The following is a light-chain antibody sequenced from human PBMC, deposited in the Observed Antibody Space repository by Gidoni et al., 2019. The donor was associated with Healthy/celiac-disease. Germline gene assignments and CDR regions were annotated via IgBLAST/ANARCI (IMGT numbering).Light chain of an antibody. Sequence: QSALTHPASVSGSPGQSTTLSCTGTSSDVGGYNYVSWYQQHPGKAPKLMIYDVSNWPSGVSNRFSGSKSGNTASLTISGLQDEDEADYYCSSYTSSSTQVFGGGTKLTVL. CDR1: SSDVGGYNY. J-gene: IGLJ3*02. V-gene: IGLV2-14*01. CDR2: DVS. CDR3: SSYTSSSTQV.